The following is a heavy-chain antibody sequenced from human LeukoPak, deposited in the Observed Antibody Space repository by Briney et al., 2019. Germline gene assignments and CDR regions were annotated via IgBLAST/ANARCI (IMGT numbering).Heavy chain of an antibody. CDR1: GDSINSYY. J-gene: IGHJ3*02. CDR3: ARGRWLPNAFDI. CDR2: IYYSGRT. V-gene: IGHV4-59*01. D-gene: IGHD5-24*01. Sequence: SETLSLTCTVSGDSINSYYWNWIRQPPGKGLEWIGYIYYSGRTDYNPSLKSRVTISVDTSKHQFSMKLKSVTAAYTAVYFCARGRWLPNAFDIWGQGTMVTVFS.